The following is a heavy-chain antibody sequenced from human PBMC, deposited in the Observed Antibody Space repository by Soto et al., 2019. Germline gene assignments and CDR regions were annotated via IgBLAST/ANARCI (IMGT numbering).Heavy chain of an antibody. CDR3: VRDMQLWRLVS. V-gene: IGHV3-74*03. D-gene: IGHD2-21*01. Sequence: EVQLVESGGGLVQPGESLRLSCAASGLTFRSYWMHWVRQAPGKGLVWVSRINTDGSVALYVDSVKGRFTISRDNAKNTLFLHRNSLRAEDTAGYYCVRDMQLWRLVSWGQGTLVTVSS. CDR1: GLTFRSYW. CDR2: INTDGSVA. J-gene: IGHJ4*02.